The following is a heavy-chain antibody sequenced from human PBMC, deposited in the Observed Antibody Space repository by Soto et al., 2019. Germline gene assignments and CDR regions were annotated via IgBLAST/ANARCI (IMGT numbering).Heavy chain of an antibody. Sequence: SETLSLTCTVSGGSMSSHYWTWLRQPPGKGLEWIGYISYSGSTYYNPSLKSRVTISADTSRNQFSLKLSSVIAADTAVYYCARADPDASVGYWGQGTLVTVSS. V-gene: IGHV4-59*11. D-gene: IGHD3-16*01. CDR1: GGSMSSHY. J-gene: IGHJ4*02. CDR3: ARADPDASVGY. CDR2: ISYSGST.